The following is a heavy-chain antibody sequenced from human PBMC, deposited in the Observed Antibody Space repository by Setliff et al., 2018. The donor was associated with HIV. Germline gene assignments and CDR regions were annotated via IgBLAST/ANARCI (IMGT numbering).Heavy chain of an antibody. J-gene: IGHJ3*02. CDR1: GGSISSGSYY. V-gene: IGHV4-61*02. Sequence: SETLSLTCTVSGGSISSGSYYWSWIRQPAGKGLEWIGRIYTSGSTNYNPSLKSRVTISVDTSKNQFFLKMSSVTAADTAVYYCARAIVGAPGDAFDIWGQGTMVTVSS. D-gene: IGHD1-26*01. CDR3: ARAIVGAPGDAFDI. CDR2: IYTSGST.